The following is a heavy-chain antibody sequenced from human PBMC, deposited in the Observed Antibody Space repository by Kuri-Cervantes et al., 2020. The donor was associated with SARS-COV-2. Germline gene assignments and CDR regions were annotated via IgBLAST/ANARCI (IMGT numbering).Heavy chain of an antibody. CDR3: ARDLRPKAAAGTRNAFDI. V-gene: IGHV4-4*07. D-gene: IGHD6-13*01. CDR2: IYTSGST. Sequence: SQTLSLTCAVYGGSFSGYYWSWIRQPAGKGLEWIGRIYTSGSTNYNPSLKSRVTMSVDTSKNQFSLKLSSVTAADTAVYYCARDLRPKAAAGTRNAFDIWGQGTMVTVSS. CDR1: GGSFSGYY. J-gene: IGHJ3*02.